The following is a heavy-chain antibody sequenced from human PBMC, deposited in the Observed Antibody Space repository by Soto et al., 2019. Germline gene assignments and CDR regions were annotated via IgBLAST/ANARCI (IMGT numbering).Heavy chain of an antibody. CDR3: AKSRSQTGTAYYFDY. CDR1: GFTFSSYG. CDR2: ISYDGSNK. Sequence: VGSLRLSCAASGFTFSSYGMHWVRQAPGKGLEWVAVISYDGSNKYYADSVKGRFTISRDNSKNTLYLQMNSLRAEDTAVYYCAKSRSQTGTAYYFDYWGQGTLVTVSS. J-gene: IGHJ4*02. V-gene: IGHV3-30*18. D-gene: IGHD3-10*01.